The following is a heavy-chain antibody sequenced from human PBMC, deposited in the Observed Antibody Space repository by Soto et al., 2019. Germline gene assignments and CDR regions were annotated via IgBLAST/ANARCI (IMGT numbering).Heavy chain of an antibody. CDR3: ARRRSGWYFDY. Sequence: EVQLLESGGGLVQPGGSLRLSCAASGFTFSSYAMSWVRQAPGKGLEWVSAISGSGGSTYYADSVKGRFTISRDNSKNTLYLQINSLNAEDTAVYYCARRRSGWYFDYWGQGTLVTVSS. J-gene: IGHJ4*02. CDR1: GFTFSSYA. D-gene: IGHD6-19*01. V-gene: IGHV3-23*01. CDR2: ISGSGGST.